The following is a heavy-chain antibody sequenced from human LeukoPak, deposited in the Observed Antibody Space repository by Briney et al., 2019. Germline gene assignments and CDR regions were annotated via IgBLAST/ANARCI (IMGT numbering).Heavy chain of an antibody. J-gene: IGHJ2*01. V-gene: IGHV3-11*05. CDR2: ISGSSTFT. CDR1: GFTFSDSY. Sequence: GGSLRLSCAASGFTFSDSYMSWIRQAPGKGLEWVSYISGSSTFTTFADSVRGRFTISRDNAKNSLYLQMNGLRAEDTAVYYCARGRELLGWDFDLWGRGTLVTVSS. D-gene: IGHD1-7*01. CDR3: ARGRELLGWDFDL.